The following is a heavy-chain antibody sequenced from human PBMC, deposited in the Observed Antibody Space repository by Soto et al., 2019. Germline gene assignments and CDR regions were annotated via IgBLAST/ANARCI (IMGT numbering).Heavy chain of an antibody. CDR3: ARETRYYDFWSGYPSDYYYGMDV. Sequence: SETLSLTCTVSGGSVISGSYYWILIRQPPGKGLEWIGYIYYSGSTNYNPSLKSRVTISVDTSKNQISLKLSSVTAADTAVYYCARETRYYDFWSGYPSDYYYGMDVWGQGTTVTVSS. CDR1: GGSVISGSYY. J-gene: IGHJ6*02. CDR2: IYYSGST. D-gene: IGHD3-3*01. V-gene: IGHV4-61*01.